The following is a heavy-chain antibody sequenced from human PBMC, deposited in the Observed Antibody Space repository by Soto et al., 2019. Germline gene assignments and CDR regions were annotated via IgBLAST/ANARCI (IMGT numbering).Heavy chain of an antibody. CDR2: INAGNGNT. J-gene: IGHJ4*02. CDR3: ARSIVVATALVE. V-gene: IGHV1-3*01. D-gene: IGHD2-21*02. Sequence: ASVKVSCKASGYTFTSYAMHWVRQAPGQRLEWMGWINAGNGNTKYSQKFQGRVTITRDTSASTAYMELSSLRSEDTAVYYCARSIVVATALVEWGQGTLVTVSS. CDR1: GYTFTSYA.